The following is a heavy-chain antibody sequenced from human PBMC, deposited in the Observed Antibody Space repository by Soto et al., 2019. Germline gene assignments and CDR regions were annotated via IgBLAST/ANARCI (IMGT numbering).Heavy chain of an antibody. V-gene: IGHV1-69*01. CDR1: GGTFTNYS. J-gene: IGHJ5*02. CDR3: ARSQDYSCGWYKCFDP. CDR2: IVPLFGTT. D-gene: IGHD6-19*01. Sequence: QVQLVQSGAEVKKPGSSVKVSCTASGGTFTNYSVHWLRQAPGQGLEWLGGIVPLFGTTNYAQKFRGRVTNTADELINTAYMDLRSLRSEDTGIYYWARSQDYSCGWYKCFDPWGQGTLVTLSS.